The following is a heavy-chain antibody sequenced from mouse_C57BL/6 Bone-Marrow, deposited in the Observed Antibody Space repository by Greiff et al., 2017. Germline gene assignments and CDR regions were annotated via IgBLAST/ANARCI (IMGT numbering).Heavy chain of an antibody. J-gene: IGHJ3*01. CDR1: GYTFTSYW. CDR2: LDPSDIYT. Sequence: QVQLQQPGAELVKPGASVKLSCKASGYTFTSYWMQWVKQRPGQGLEWIGELDPSDIYTNYNQKFKGKATLTVDTSSSTAYMQLSSLTSEDSAVYDCARDHSNYGSWFAYWGQGTLVTVSA. D-gene: IGHD2-5*01. CDR3: ARDHSNYGSWFAY. V-gene: IGHV1-50*01.